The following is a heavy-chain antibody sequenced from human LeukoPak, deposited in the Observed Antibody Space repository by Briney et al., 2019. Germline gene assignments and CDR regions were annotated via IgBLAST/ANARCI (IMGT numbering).Heavy chain of an antibody. J-gene: IGHJ4*02. V-gene: IGHV3-23*01. CDR1: GFTFSSYA. Sequence: PGGSLRLSCAASGFTFSSYAMSWVRQAPGKGLEWGSAISGSGGSTYYADSVKGRFTISRDNSKNTLYLQMNSLRAEDTAVRYCAKAPYSSSWFNYFDHWGQGTLVTVSS. CDR3: AKAPYSSSWFNYFDH. D-gene: IGHD6-13*01. CDR2: ISGSGGST.